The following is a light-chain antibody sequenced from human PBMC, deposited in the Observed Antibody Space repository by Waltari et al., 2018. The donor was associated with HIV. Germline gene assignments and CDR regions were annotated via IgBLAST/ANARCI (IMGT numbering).Light chain of an antibody. CDR2: KAS. Sequence: DIQMTQSPSTLSASVGDRVTIPCRASQSISSWLAWYQQKPGKAPKLLIYKASSLESGVPSRFSGSGSGTEFTLTISSLQPDDFATYYCQQYNSYSSSTFGQGTKVEIK. V-gene: IGKV1-5*03. CDR3: QQYNSYSSST. J-gene: IGKJ1*01. CDR1: QSISSW.